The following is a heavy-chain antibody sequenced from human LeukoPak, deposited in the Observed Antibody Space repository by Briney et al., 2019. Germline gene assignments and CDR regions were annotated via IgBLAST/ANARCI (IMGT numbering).Heavy chain of an antibody. Sequence: ASVKVSCKASGYTFTSYYMHWVRQAPGQGLEWMGIVNPSGGSTSYAQKFQGRVTMTRDTSTSTVYMELSSLRSEDTAVYYCARGPLTGTGYNWFDPWGQGTLVTVSS. V-gene: IGHV1-46*01. J-gene: IGHJ5*02. CDR2: VNPSGGST. D-gene: IGHD1-7*01. CDR3: ARGPLTGTGYNWFDP. CDR1: GYTFTSYY.